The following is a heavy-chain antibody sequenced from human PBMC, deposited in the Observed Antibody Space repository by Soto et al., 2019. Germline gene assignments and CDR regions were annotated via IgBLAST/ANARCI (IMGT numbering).Heavy chain of an antibody. D-gene: IGHD1-1*01. CDR1: GFTFSNYA. V-gene: IGHV3-30*18. J-gene: IGHJ4*02. CDR3: AKDKGVFNWATSYFDY. Sequence: GGSLRLSCAASGFTFSNYAMHWVRQAPGKGLEWVALTSYDGNNEYYTDPVKGRFTISRDNSKNTLFLQMNSPRPEDTAVYYCAKDKGVFNWATSYFDYWGQGALVTVSS. CDR2: TSYDGNNE.